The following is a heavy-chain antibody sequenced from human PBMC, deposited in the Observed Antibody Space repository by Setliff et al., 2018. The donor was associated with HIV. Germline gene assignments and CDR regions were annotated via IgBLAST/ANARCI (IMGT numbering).Heavy chain of an antibody. CDR3: ARSGRITIFGVAAMAS. Sequence: ASVKVSCKAFGYTFNYYYIHWVRQAPGQGLEWMGGINPDSGDTNYAPKFQGRVTLTSDTSTSTAYMELSRLRSDDTALYYCARSGRITIFGVAAMASWGQGTLVT. V-gene: IGHV1-2*02. D-gene: IGHD3-3*01. J-gene: IGHJ5*02. CDR2: INPDSGDT. CDR1: GYTFNYYY.